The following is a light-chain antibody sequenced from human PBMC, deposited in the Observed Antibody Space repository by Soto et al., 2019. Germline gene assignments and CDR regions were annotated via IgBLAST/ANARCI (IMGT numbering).Light chain of an antibody. CDR1: SSDVGGYNY. CDR2: EVT. CDR3: CSCAGSSTYV. V-gene: IGLV2-8*01. J-gene: IGLJ1*01. Sequence: QSALTQPPSASGSPGQSVTISCTGTSSDVGGYNYVSWYQQHPGKAPKLMIYEVTKRPSGVPDRFSGSKSGNTASLTVSGLEVEDEADYYCCSCAGSSTYVFGTGTKVTGL.